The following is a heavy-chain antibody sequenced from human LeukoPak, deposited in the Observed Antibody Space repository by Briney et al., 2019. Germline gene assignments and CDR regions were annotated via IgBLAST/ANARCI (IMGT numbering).Heavy chain of an antibody. D-gene: IGHD6-6*01. J-gene: IGHJ4*02. CDR3: ARATHEYSSSSSLDY. CDR1: GGTFSSYA. CDR2: IIPIFGTA. V-gene: IGHV1-69*05. Sequence: SVKVSCKASGGTFSSYAISWVRQAPGQGLEWMGGIIPIFGTANYAQKFQGRVTITTDESTSTAYMELSSLRSEDTAVYYCARATHEYSSSSSLDYWGQGTLVTVSS.